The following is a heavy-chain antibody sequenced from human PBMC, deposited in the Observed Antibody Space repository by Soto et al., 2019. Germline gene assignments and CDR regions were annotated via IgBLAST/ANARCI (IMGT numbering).Heavy chain of an antibody. J-gene: IGHJ6*04. CDR1: GGPISSYY. CDR2: IYYSGST. CDR3: ASLASSGDSPPWMDV. V-gene: IGHV4-59*08. D-gene: IGHD4-17*01. Sequence: SETLSLTCTVSGGPISSYYWSWIRQPPGKGLEWIGYIYYSGSTNYNPSLKSRVTISVDTSKNQFSLKLSSVTAADTAVYYCASLASSGDSPPWMDVGGKGTTVTVSS.